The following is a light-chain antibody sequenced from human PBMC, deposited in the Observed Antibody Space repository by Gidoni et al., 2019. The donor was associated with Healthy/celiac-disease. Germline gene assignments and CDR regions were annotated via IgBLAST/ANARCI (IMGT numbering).Light chain of an antibody. V-gene: IGLV3-1*01. CDR1: KLGDKY. Sequence: SYELTQPPSSVSPGQTASITCSGDKLGDKYACWYQQKPGQSPVLVIYQDSKRPSGIPERFSGSNSGNTATLTISGTQAMDEADYYCQAWDSSTVVFGGGTKLTVL. CDR3: QAWDSSTVV. J-gene: IGLJ2*01. CDR2: QDS.